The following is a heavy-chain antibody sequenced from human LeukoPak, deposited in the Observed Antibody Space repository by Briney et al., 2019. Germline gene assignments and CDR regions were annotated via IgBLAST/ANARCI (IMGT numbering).Heavy chain of an antibody. V-gene: IGHV4-4*02. CDR3: AREISDYDSYYYFHMDV. D-gene: IGHD5-12*01. CDR2: IYHSGST. CDR1: GGSISSSNW. Sequence: SETLSLTCAVSGGSISSSNWWTWVRQPPGKGLEWIGEIYHSGSTKYNPSLQSRVTISVDKSKNQFSLKLSSVTAADTAVYYCAREISDYDSYYYFHMDVWGKGTTVTVSS. J-gene: IGHJ6*03.